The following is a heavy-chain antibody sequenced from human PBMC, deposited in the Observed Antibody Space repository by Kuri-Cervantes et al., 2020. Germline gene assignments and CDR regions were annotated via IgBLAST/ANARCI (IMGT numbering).Heavy chain of an antibody. D-gene: IGHD3-22*01. CDR3: ASRPSLSYYYDSSGYFRY. J-gene: IGHJ4*02. Sequence: GSLRLSCTVSGGSISSYYWSWIRQPPGKGLEWIGYIYYSGSTNYNPSLKSRVTISVDTSKNQFSLKLSSVTAADTAVYYCASRPSLSYYYDSSGYFRYWGQGTLVTVSS. V-gene: IGHV4-59*08. CDR1: GGSISSYY. CDR2: IYYSGST.